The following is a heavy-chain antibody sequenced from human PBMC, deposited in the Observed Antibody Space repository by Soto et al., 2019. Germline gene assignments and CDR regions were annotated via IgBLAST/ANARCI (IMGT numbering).Heavy chain of an antibody. J-gene: IGHJ4*02. V-gene: IGHV1-18*01. Sequence: QVQLVQSGAEVKKPGASVKVSCKASGYTFTSNGISWVRQAPGQGLEWMGWISAYNGNTNYAQKLQGRVTMTTDTSTSTAYMELRRLRSDDTAVYYCARDRIRYSSSCPLGYWGQGTLVTVSS. CDR2: ISAYNGNT. D-gene: IGHD6-13*01. CDR3: ARDRIRYSSSCPLGY. CDR1: GYTFTSNG.